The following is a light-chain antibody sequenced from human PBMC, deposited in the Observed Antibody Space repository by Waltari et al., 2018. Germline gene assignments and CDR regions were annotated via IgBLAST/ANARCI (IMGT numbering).Light chain of an antibody. Sequence: QSALTQPPSVSGSPGQSVPIPCTGTSSDVGSYNSVSGYQQTPGPAPKLLIYEVIHRPSRVPDRFSGSKSGNTASLTISGLQAEDEADYYCTVYASSSTYVFGTGTKVIVL. CDR3: TVYASSSTYV. V-gene: IGLV2-18*01. J-gene: IGLJ1*01. CDR2: EVI. CDR1: SSDVGSYNS.